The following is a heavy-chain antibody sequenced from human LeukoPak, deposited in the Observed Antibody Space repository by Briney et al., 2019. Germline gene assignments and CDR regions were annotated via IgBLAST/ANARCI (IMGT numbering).Heavy chain of an antibody. D-gene: IGHD3-9*01. Sequence: PGGSLRLSCAASGFTFSNFAMHWVRQAPGKGLEWVAVISYDGSNKYYADSVKGRFTISRDNSKNTVYLQMNSLRPEGTAVYYCVRDRYDIPWGQGTLVTVSS. J-gene: IGHJ5*02. CDR1: GFTFSNFA. CDR2: ISYDGSNK. CDR3: VRDRYDIP. V-gene: IGHV3-30-3*01.